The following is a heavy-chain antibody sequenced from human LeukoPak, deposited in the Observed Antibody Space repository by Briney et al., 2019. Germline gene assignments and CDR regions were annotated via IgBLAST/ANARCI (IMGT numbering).Heavy chain of an antibody. CDR2: ISSSSSYV. J-gene: IGHJ4*02. CDR3: AGMLYDSSGYYYWGY. CDR1: GFTFSDYS. D-gene: IGHD3-22*01. Sequence: GGSLRLSCAASGFTFSDYSMNWVRQAPGKGLEWVSSISSSSSYVYYADSVKGRFTISRDNAKKSLYLQMNSLRAEDTAVYYCAGMLYDSSGYYYWGYWGQGTLVTVSS. V-gene: IGHV3-21*01.